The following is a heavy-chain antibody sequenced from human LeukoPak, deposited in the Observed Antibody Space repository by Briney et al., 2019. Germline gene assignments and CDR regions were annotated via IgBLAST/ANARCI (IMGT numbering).Heavy chain of an antibody. Sequence: GGSLRLSCAASGFTFSDYYMSWIRQAPGKGLEWVSYISSSGSTIYYADSVKGRFTISRDNAKNSLYLQMNSLRAEDTAVYYCTTDWTLYGSGSYGAFDIWGQGTMVTVSS. V-gene: IGHV3-11*01. J-gene: IGHJ3*02. CDR1: GFTFSDYY. CDR2: ISSSGSTI. CDR3: TTDWTLYGSGSYGAFDI. D-gene: IGHD3-10*01.